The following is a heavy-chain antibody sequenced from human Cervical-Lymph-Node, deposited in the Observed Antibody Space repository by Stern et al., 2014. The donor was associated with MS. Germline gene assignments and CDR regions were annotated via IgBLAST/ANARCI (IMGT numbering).Heavy chain of an antibody. D-gene: IGHD6-13*01. V-gene: IGHV3-11*06. J-gene: IGHJ4*02. Sequence: VQLLESGGGLVKPGGSLRLSCAASGFTFSDYYMSWIRQAPGKGLEWVSYISSSSSYTNYADSVKGRFTISRDNAKNSLYLQMNSLRAEDTAVYYCARDSSSWRVVDYWGQGTLVTVSS. CDR1: GFTFSDYY. CDR3: ARDSSSWRVVDY. CDR2: ISSSSSYT.